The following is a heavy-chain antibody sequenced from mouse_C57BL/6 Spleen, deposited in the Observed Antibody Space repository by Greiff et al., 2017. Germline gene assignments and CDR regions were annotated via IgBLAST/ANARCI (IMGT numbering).Heavy chain of an antibody. V-gene: IGHV14-4*01. CDR2: IDTENGDT. CDR3: TPLPRFAY. CDR1: GFNIKDDY. J-gene: IGHJ3*01. Sequence: EVQLQQSGAELVRPGASVKLSCTASGFNIKDDYMHWVKQRPEQGLEWIGWIDTENGDTEYASKFQGKATITAETYSNTAYLQLSSRTSEDTAVYYCTPLPRFAYWGQGTLVTVSA.